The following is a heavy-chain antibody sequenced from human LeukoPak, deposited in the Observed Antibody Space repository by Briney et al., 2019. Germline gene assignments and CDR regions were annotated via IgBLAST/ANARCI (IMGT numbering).Heavy chain of an antibody. CDR3: ARDRGYSYEFDY. CDR1: GFTFTSYS. J-gene: IGHJ4*02. D-gene: IGHD5-18*01. V-gene: IGHV3-21*01. Sequence: GGSLRLSCAASGFTFTSYSMNWVRQAPGKGLEWVSSISSSSSYIYYADSVKGRFTISRDNAKNSLYLQMNSLRAEDTAVYYCARDRGYSYEFDYWGQGTLVTVSS. CDR2: ISSSSSYI.